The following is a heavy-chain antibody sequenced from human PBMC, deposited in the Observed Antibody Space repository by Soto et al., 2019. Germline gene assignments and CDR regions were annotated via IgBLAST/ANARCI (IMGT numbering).Heavy chain of an antibody. D-gene: IGHD3-10*01. Sequence: GASVKVSCKASGYTFTSYDINWVRQATGQGLEWMGWMNPNSGNTGYAQKFQGRVTMTRNTSISTAYMELSSLRSEDTAVYYCARVAGAGRTVGMGYWGQGTLVTVST. J-gene: IGHJ4*02. V-gene: IGHV1-8*01. CDR2: MNPNSGNT. CDR1: GYTFTSYD. CDR3: ARVAGAGRTVGMGY.